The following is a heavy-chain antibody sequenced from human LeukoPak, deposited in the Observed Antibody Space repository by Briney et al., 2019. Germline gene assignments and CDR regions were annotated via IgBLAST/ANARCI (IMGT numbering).Heavy chain of an antibody. CDR2: IWYDGSKK. CDR3: ARLKGTSFDY. CDR1: GFTFSDNG. Sequence: GGSLRLSCIASGFTFSDNGMQWVRQAPGKGLEWVAVIWYDGSKKYYADFVKGRFTVPRDDSKNTLYLQMNSLRAEDTAVYYCARLKGTSFDYWGQGTLVTVSS. J-gene: IGHJ4*02. D-gene: IGHD1-1*01. V-gene: IGHV3-33*01.